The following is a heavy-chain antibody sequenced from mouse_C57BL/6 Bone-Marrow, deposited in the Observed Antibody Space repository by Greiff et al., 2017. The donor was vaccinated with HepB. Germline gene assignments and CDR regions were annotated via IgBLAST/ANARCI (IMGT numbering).Heavy chain of an antibody. CDR1: GYTFTDYN. D-gene: IGHD4-1*01. V-gene: IGHV1-22*01. J-gene: IGHJ4*01. Sequence: VQLQQSGPELVKPGASVKMSCKASGYTFTDYNMHWVKQSHGKSLEWIGYINPNNGGTSYNQKFKGKATLTVNKSSSTAYMELRSLTSEDSAVYYCARALLTGYYYAMDYWGQGTSVTVSS. CDR2: INPNNGGT. CDR3: ARALLTGYYYAMDY.